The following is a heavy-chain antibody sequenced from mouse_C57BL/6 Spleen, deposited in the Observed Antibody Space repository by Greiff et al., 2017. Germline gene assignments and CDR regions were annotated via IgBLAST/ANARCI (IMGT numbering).Heavy chain of an antibody. CDR3: ARGKETGTAYFGD. Sequence: QVQLQQSGAELARPGASVKMSCKASGYTFTSYTMHWVKQRPGQGLEWIGYINPSSGYTKYNQKFKDKATLAADKSSSTAYMQLSSLTSEDSAVYYCARGKETGTAYFGDWGQGTTLTVSS. D-gene: IGHD4-1*01. CDR1: GYTFTSYT. V-gene: IGHV1-4*01. J-gene: IGHJ2*01. CDR2: INPSSGYT.